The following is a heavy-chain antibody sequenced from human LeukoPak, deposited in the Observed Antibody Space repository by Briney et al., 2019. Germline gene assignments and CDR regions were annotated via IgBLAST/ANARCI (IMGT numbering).Heavy chain of an antibody. D-gene: IGHD5-24*01. J-gene: IGHJ4*02. CDR3: ARRGRDGYNFY. V-gene: IGHV5-51*01. CDR2: INPGDSDT. CDR1: GYSFTSSW. Sequence: GESLKISCQASGYSFTSSWIGWARQMPGKGLEWMAIINPGDSDTRYSPSFQGQVTISADKSISTVYLQWGSLKASDTAMYYCARRGRDGYNFYWGQGTLVTVSS.